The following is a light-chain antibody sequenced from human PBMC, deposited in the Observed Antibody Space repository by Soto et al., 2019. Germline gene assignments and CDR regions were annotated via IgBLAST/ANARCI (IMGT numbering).Light chain of an antibody. Sequence: QSVLTQPPSVSGAPGQRVTISCTGSTSNIGAGYDVHWYQQLPGTAPKLLIHSNNNRPSGVPDRFSGSKSGTSASLAITGLQAEDEADYYCQSYDSSLSTSVFDGGTKLTVL. CDR2: SNN. CDR1: TSNIGAGYD. J-gene: IGLJ3*02. V-gene: IGLV1-40*01. CDR3: QSYDSSLSTSV.